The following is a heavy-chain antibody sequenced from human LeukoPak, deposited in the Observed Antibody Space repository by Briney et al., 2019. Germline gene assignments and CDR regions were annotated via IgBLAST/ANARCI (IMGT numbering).Heavy chain of an antibody. CDR2: IRYDGSNK. CDR1: AFNFSTYG. J-gene: IGHJ4*02. Sequence: PGGSLRLSCAASAFNFSTYGMHWVRQAPGKGLEGVAFIRYDGSNKYYADSVKGRFTISRDNSKNTLYLEMNSLRTEDTAVYYCATRGAVTTLGPDYWGQGTLVTVSS. V-gene: IGHV3-30*02. D-gene: IGHD4-17*01. CDR3: ATRGAVTTLGPDY.